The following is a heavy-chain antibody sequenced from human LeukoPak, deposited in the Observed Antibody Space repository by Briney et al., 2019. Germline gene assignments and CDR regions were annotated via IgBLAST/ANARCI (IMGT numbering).Heavy chain of an antibody. Sequence: SETLSLTCAVSGYSTSSGYYWGWIRQPPGKGLEWIGSIYYRGSTYYNPSLKSRVTISVDTSKNQFSLKLSSVTAADTAVYYCARQALRFLEWLAYYYYYMDVWGKGTTVTVSS. V-gene: IGHV4-38-2*01. J-gene: IGHJ6*03. CDR1: GYSTSSGYY. CDR2: IYYRGST. D-gene: IGHD3-3*01. CDR3: ARQALRFLEWLAYYYYYMDV.